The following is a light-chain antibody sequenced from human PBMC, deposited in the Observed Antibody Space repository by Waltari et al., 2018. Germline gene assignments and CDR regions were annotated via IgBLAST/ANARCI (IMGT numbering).Light chain of an antibody. Sequence: QSALTQPPSASGSPGQSVTISCTGTSSDVGGYNYVSWYRQHPGKAPELMIFEVSKGPAGVRDGCGGAKSGNTASVKVSGGQAEEEADYYCSSYAGSNSFDVVFGGGTKLTVL. CDR1: SSDVGGYNY. J-gene: IGLJ2*01. CDR2: EVS. V-gene: IGLV2-8*01. CDR3: SSYAGSNSFDVV.